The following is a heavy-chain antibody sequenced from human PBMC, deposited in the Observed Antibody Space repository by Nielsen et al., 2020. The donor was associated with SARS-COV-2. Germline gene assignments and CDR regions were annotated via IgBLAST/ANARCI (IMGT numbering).Heavy chain of an antibody. Sequence: SETLSLTCTVSGGSISSYYWSWIRQPPGKGLEWIGYIYYSGSTNYNPSLKSRVTISVDTSKNQFSLKLSSVTAADTAVYYCARRYSNYYYYYMDVWGKGTTVTVSS. V-gene: IGHV4-59*01. D-gene: IGHD4-11*01. J-gene: IGHJ6*03. CDR2: IYYSGST. CDR3: ARRYSNYYYYYMDV. CDR1: GGSISSYY.